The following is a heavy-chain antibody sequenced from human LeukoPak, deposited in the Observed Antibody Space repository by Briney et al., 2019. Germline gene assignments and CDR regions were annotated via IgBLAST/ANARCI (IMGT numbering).Heavy chain of an antibody. CDR3: ARDLSAGYNWNYAAY. Sequence: ASVKVSCKASGGTFSSYGISWVRQAPGQGLEWMGWISAYNGNTNYAQKLQGRVTMTTDTSTSTAYMELRSLRSDDTAVYYCARDLSAGYNWNYAAYWGQGTLVTVSS. V-gene: IGHV1-18*01. CDR2: ISAYNGNT. D-gene: IGHD1-7*01. J-gene: IGHJ4*02. CDR1: GGTFSSYG.